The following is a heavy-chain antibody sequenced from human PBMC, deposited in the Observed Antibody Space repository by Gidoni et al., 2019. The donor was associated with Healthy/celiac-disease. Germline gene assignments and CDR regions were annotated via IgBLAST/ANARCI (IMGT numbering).Heavy chain of an antibody. CDR3: ARDLLYYDSSGYYYDY. J-gene: IGHJ4*02. Sequence: QVQLVQSGAEVKKPGASVKVSSKASGYTFTSYAMHWVRQAPGQRLEWMGWINAGNGNTKYSQKFQGRVTITRDTSASTAYMELSSLRSEDTAVYYCARDLLYYDSSGYYYDYWGQGTLVTVSS. D-gene: IGHD3-22*01. CDR2: INAGNGNT. V-gene: IGHV1-3*01. CDR1: GYTFTSYA.